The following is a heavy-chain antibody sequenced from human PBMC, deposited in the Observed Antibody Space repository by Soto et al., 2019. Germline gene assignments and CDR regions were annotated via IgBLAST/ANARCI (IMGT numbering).Heavy chain of an antibody. Sequence: SETLSLTCAVYGGSFSGYYWSWIRQPPGKGLEWIGEINHSGSTNYNPSLKSRVTISVDTSKNQFSLKLSSVTAADTAVYYCARGRRSYYGSGSYYNVFSYYYGMDVWGQGTTVTVSS. CDR1: GGSFSGYY. D-gene: IGHD3-10*01. CDR3: ARGRRSYYGSGSYYNVFSYYYGMDV. J-gene: IGHJ6*02. V-gene: IGHV4-34*01. CDR2: INHSGST.